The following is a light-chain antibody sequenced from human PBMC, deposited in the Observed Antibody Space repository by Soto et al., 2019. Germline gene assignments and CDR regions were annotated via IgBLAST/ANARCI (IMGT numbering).Light chain of an antibody. J-gene: IGKJ4*01. CDR2: GAS. V-gene: IGKV3-15*01. CDR1: QSVSSN. CDR3: QQYNNWPPLT. Sequence: EIVMTQSPATLSVSPGERATLSCRASQSVSSNLAWYQHKPGQAPRLLIYGASTRATGIQDRFSGSGSGTEFTLTISSLQSEDFAVYYCQQYNNWPPLTFGGGTKVEIK.